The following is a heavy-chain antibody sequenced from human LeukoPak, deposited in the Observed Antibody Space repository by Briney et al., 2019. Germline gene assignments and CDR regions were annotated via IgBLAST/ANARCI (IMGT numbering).Heavy chain of an antibody. Sequence: SETLSLTCAVYGGSFSDYYWSWIRQPPGKGLEWIGEINHSGSTNYNPSLKSRVTISVDTSKNQFSLKLSSVTAADTAVYYCARSRQIQLWLEFDYWGQGTLVTVSS. CDR3: ARSRQIQLWLEFDY. CDR2: INHSGST. V-gene: IGHV4-34*01. J-gene: IGHJ4*02. D-gene: IGHD5-18*01. CDR1: GGSFSDYY.